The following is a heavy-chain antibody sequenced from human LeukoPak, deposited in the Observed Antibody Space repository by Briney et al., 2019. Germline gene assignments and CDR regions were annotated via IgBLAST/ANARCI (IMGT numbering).Heavy chain of an antibody. CDR3: ARLRPVAGYDAFDI. CDR2: IYYSWST. V-gene: IGHV4-59*08. Sequence: SETLSLICSVSGGSISRYYGRWMRHPPGKGLEWIGYIYYSWSTNYNPSLKSRVTMSVDTSKNQFSLKLTSVTAADTAVYYCARLRPVAGYDAFDIWGHGAMVTVSS. CDR1: GGSISRYY. D-gene: IGHD6-19*01. J-gene: IGHJ3*02.